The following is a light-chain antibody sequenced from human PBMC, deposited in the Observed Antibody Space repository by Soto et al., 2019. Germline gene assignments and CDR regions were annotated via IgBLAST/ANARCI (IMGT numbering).Light chain of an antibody. CDR3: VAWDDSLSGLV. Sequence: QSVLTQPPSASGTPVQRVIISCSGTSANIGNNFVCWYQHLPGMAPKLLIYSTDQRPSGVPDRFSGSKSGTSASLAISGLRSEDEADYYCVAWDDSLSGLVFGTGTKVTVL. CDR2: STD. J-gene: IGLJ1*01. V-gene: IGLV1-47*02. CDR1: SANIGNNF.